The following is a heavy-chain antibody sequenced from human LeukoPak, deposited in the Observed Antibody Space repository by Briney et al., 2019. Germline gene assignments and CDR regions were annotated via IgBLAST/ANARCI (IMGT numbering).Heavy chain of an antibody. J-gene: IGHJ4*02. D-gene: IGHD2-2*01. Sequence: PGGSLRLSCAASGFTFSSYGMHWVRQAPGKGLEWVAFIRYDGSNKYYADSVKGRFTISRDNSKNTLYLQMNSLRAEDTAVYYCAKAASASAAIDYWGQGTLVTASS. CDR3: AKAASASAAIDY. CDR1: GFTFSSYG. V-gene: IGHV3-30*02. CDR2: IRYDGSNK.